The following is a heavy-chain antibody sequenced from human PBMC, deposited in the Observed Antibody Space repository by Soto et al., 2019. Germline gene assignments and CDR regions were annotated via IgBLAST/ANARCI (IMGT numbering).Heavy chain of an antibody. Sequence: GASVTVSCKASGYTITGYYMNWVRQAPGQGLEWMGWINPNSGGTNYAQKFQGRVTMTRDTSISTAYMELSRLRSDDTAVYYCAPLGGPAYRDYWGQGTLVTVSS. J-gene: IGHJ4*02. V-gene: IGHV1-2*02. D-gene: IGHD3-16*01. CDR1: GYTITGYY. CDR2: INPNSGGT. CDR3: APLGGPAYRDY.